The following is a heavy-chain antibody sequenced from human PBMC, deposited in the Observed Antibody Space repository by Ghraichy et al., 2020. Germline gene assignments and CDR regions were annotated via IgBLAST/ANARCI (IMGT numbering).Heavy chain of an antibody. D-gene: IGHD3-22*01. V-gene: IGHV4-59*01. Sequence: SETLSLTCTVSGGSISSYYWSWIRQPPGKGLEWIGYIYYSGSTNYNPSLKSRVTISVDTSKNQFSLKLSSVTAADTAVYYCARGPYYDSSGYYWSEWAGIDYWGQGTLVTVSS. J-gene: IGHJ4*02. CDR2: IYYSGST. CDR3: ARGPYYDSSGYYWSEWAGIDY. CDR1: GGSISSYY.